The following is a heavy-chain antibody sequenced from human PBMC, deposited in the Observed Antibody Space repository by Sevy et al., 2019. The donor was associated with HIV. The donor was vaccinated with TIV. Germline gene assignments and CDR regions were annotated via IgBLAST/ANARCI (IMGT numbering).Heavy chain of an antibody. Sequence: SETLSLTCAVSGGSISSGGYSWSWIRQPPGKGLEWIGYIYLSGSTYYNPSLKSRVTISVDRSKNQFSLKLSSVTAADTAGYYWARGGYCSGGSCDFDYWGQGTLVTVSS. CDR2: IYLSGST. D-gene: IGHD2-15*01. V-gene: IGHV4-30-2*01. CDR3: ARGGYCSGGSCDFDY. CDR1: GGSISSGGYS. J-gene: IGHJ4*02.